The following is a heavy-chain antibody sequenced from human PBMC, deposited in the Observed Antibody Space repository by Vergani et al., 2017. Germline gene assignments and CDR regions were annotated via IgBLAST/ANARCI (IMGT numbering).Heavy chain of an antibody. CDR2: INPSGGST. D-gene: IGHD3-3*01. Sequence: QVQLVQSGAEVKKPGASVKVSCKAAGYTLTSYYVHWVRQAPGQGLEWMGLINPSGGSTSYAQKFQGRVTMTRETSTSSVDMELSSLRSDDTAVYYCARETTIFGVVISMDVWGKGTTVTVSS. V-gene: IGHV1-46*01. CDR1: GYTLTSYY. J-gene: IGHJ6*03. CDR3: ARETTIFGVVISMDV.